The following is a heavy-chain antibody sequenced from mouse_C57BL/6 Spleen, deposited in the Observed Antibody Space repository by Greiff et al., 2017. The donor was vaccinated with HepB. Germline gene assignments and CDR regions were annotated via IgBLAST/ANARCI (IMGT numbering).Heavy chain of an antibody. CDR1: GYSFTDYN. CDR2: INPNYGTT. Sequence: EVKLMESGPELVKPGASVKISCKASGYSFTDYNMNWVKQSNGKSLEWIGVINPNYGTTSYNQKFKGKATLTVDQSSSTAYMQLNSLTSKDSAVYYCASLGTWFAYWGQGTLVTVSA. V-gene: IGHV1-39*01. J-gene: IGHJ3*01. CDR3: ASLGTWFAY. D-gene: IGHD4-1*01.